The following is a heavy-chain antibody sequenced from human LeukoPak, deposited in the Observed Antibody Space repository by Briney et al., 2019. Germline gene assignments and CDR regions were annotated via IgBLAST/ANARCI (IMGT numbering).Heavy chain of an antibody. CDR3: AREYQTPGYYYGMDV. CDR2: INPSGGST. J-gene: IGHJ6*02. V-gene: IGHV1-46*01. CDR1: GYTFTSYY. D-gene: IGHD2-2*01. Sequence: ASVKVSCKASGYTFTSYYMHWVRQAPGQGLEWMGIINPSGGSTSYAQKSQGRVTMTRDTSTSTVYMELSSLRSEDTAVYYCAREYQTPGYYYGMDVWGQGTTVTVSS.